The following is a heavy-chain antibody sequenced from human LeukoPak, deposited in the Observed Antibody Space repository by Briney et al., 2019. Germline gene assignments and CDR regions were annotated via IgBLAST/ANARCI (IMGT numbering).Heavy chain of an antibody. CDR1: AFTFSSYW. J-gene: IGHJ2*01. Sequence: PGGSLRLSCAASAFTFSSYWMSWVRQAPGKGLEWVAIIKQDGSEKYYVDSVKGRFTISRDNAKNSLYLQMNSLRAEGTAVYYCARDGLAAATLHWCFDLWGRGTLVTVSS. V-gene: IGHV3-7*01. CDR2: IKQDGSEK. CDR3: ARDGLAAATLHWCFDL. D-gene: IGHD2-15*01.